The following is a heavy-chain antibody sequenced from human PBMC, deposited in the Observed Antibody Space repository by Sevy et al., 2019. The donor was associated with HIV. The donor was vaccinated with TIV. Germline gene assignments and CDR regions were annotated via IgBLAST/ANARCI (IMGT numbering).Heavy chain of an antibody. D-gene: IGHD1-1*01. CDR2: ISSSSNDI. J-gene: IGHJ4*02. Sequence: GGSLRLSCAASGFIFSNYNMHWVRQAPGKGLEWVSFISSSSNDIYYADSVKGRFTISRDNAKNSLNLQMNSLRAEDTAVYYCAIKIELRGPNYWGQGTLVTVSS. CDR3: AIKIELRGPNY. V-gene: IGHV3-21*01. CDR1: GFIFSNYN.